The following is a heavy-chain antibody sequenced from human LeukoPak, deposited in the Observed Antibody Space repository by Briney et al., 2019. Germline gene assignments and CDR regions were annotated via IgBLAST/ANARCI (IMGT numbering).Heavy chain of an antibody. CDR3: VKDIGKDLDYIDY. Sequence: GGSLRLSCAASGFTFSSYSMNWVRQAPGKGLEWVSSISSSSSYIYYADSVKGRFTISRDNAKNSLYLQMNSLRAEDMALYYCVKDIGKDLDYIDYWGQGTLVAVSS. CDR2: ISSSSSYI. V-gene: IGHV3-21*04. J-gene: IGHJ4*02. CDR1: GFTFSSYS. D-gene: IGHD2-15*01.